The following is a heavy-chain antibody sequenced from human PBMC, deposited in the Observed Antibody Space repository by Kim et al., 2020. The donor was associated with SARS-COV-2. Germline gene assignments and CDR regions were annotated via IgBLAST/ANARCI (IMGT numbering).Heavy chain of an antibody. Sequence: GGSLRLSCAASGFTFSDYYMSWIRQAPGKGLEWVSYISSSSSYTNYADSVKGRFTISRDNAKNSLYLQMNSLRAEDTAVYYCAMLGGAHCSGGSCYEIGGQGTLVTGAS. J-gene: IGHJ1*01. CDR2: ISSSSSYT. V-gene: IGHV3-11*06. D-gene: IGHD2-15*01. CDR3: AMLGGAHCSGGSCYEI. CDR1: GFTFSDYY.